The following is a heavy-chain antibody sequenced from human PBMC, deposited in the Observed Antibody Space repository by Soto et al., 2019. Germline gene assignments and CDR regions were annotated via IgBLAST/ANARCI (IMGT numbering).Heavy chain of an antibody. D-gene: IGHD3-16*01. CDR1: GFTFSSYG. CDR3: AKDTYVLLYSLCY. CDR2: ISYDGSNK. Sequence: QVQLVESGGGVVQPGRSLRLSCAASGFTFSSYGMHWVRQAPGKGLEWVAVISYDGSNKYYADSVKGRFTISRDNSKNTLYLQMNSLRAEDTAVYYCAKDTYVLLYSLCYWGQGTLVTVSS. J-gene: IGHJ4*02. V-gene: IGHV3-30*18.